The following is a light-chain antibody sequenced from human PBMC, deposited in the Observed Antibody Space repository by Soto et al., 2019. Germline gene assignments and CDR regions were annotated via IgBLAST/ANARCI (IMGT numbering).Light chain of an antibody. V-gene: IGLV3-21*02. Sequence: SYDLTQPPSVSVAPGQTATVTCGGDKIGSKIVHWYKQRPGQAPVAVVFDATDRPSGIPDRFSASRSGDTATLTISRVDAGDEADYYCQVWASTAEFFVFGSGTKVTXL. J-gene: IGLJ1*01. CDR1: KIGSKI. CDR2: DAT. CDR3: QVWASTAEFFV.